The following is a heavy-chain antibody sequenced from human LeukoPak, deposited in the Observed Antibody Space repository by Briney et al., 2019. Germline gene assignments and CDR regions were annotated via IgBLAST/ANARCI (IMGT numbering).Heavy chain of an antibody. J-gene: IGHJ3*02. Sequence: ASVKVSCKASGYTFTSYGISWVRQAPGQGLEWMGWISAYNGNTNYAQKLQGRVTMTTDTSTSTAYMELRSLRSDDTAVYYCARGLWGITISGGDASDIWGQGTMVTVSS. CDR2: ISAYNGNT. CDR1: GYTFTSYG. D-gene: IGHD3-3*01. V-gene: IGHV1-18*01. CDR3: ARGLWGITISGGDASDI.